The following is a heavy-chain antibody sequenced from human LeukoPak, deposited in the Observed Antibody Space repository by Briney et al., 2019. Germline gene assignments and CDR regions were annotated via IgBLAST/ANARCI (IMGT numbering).Heavy chain of an antibody. D-gene: IGHD1-26*01. CDR3: ARMGGGYAFDI. V-gene: IGHV4-59*12. CDR1: GGSISSYY. CDR2: IYHSGST. J-gene: IGHJ3*02. Sequence: SETLSLTCTVSGGSISSYYWSWIRQPPGKGLEWIGYIYHSGSTYYNPSLKSRVTISVDRSKNQFSLKLSSVTAADTAVYYRARMGGGYAFDIWGQGTMVTVSS.